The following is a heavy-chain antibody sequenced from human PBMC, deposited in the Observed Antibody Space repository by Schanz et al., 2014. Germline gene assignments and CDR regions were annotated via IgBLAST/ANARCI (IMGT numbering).Heavy chain of an antibody. D-gene: IGHD4-17*01. CDR3: ARDAVTSVLTPGFYY. V-gene: IGHV3-21*01. Sequence: EVRLVESGGGLVKPGGSLRLSCAASGFSFSTYGMTWVRQAPGKGLEWVSSISSSSMYIYQADSMRGRFTISRANAKKSLYLQVNNLSAEDTAVYYCARDAVTSVLTPGFYYWGQGTLVTVSA. CDR2: ISSSSMYI. J-gene: IGHJ4*02. CDR1: GFSFSTYG.